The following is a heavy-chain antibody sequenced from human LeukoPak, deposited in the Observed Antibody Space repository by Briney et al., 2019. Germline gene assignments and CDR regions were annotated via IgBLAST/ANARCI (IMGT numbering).Heavy chain of an antibody. CDR3: AGGRCSSTSCADAFDI. CDR1: GGSISSSSYY. CDR2: IYYSGST. V-gene: IGHV4-39*01. D-gene: IGHD2-2*01. Sequence: SETLSLTCTVSGGSISSSSYYWGWIRQPPGKGLEWIGSIYYSGSTYYNPSLKSRVTISVDTSKNQLSLKLSSVAAADTAVYYCAGGRCSSTSCADAFDIWGQGTMVTVSS. J-gene: IGHJ3*02.